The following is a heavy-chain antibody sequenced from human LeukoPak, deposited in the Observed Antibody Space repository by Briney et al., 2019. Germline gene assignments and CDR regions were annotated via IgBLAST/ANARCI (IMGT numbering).Heavy chain of an antibody. CDR3: ALDIVVEAGRDAFDI. Sequence: GGSLRLSCAASGFTFSSYSMNWVRQAPGKGLEWVSYISSSSSTTYYADSVKGRFTISRDNAKNSLYLQMNSLRAEDTAVYYCALDIVVEAGRDAFDIWGQGTMVTVSS. CDR1: GFTFSSYS. V-gene: IGHV3-48*04. D-gene: IGHD2-15*01. CDR2: ISSSSSTT. J-gene: IGHJ3*02.